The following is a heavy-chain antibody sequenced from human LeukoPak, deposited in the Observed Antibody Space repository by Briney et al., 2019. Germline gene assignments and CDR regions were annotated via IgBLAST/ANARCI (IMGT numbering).Heavy chain of an antibody. CDR2: INPSGGST. CDR3: ARDLRYCSSTSCPGWAFDI. V-gene: IGHV1-46*01. CDR1: GYTLTELS. Sequence: ASVKVSCKVSGYTLTELSMHWVRQAPGQGLEWMGIINPSGGSTSYAQKFQGRVTMTRDASTSTVYMELSSLRSEDTAVYYCARDLRYCSSTSCPGWAFDIWGQGTMVTVSS. J-gene: IGHJ3*02. D-gene: IGHD2-2*01.